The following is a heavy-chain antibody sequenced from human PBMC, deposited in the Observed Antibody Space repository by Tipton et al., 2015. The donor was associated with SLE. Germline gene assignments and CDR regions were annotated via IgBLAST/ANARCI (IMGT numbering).Heavy chain of an antibody. V-gene: IGHV1-18*01. Sequence: QVQLVQSGAEVKKPGASVKVSCKASGYTFTSYDISWVRQAPGQGLEWLGWISAYNGNTNHAQRLQGRVTMTTDTSTSTAYMELRSLRSDDTVVYYCARTSAFRNWFDPWGQGTLVTVSS. CDR3: ARTSAFRNWFDP. CDR2: ISAYNGNT. D-gene: IGHD2/OR15-2a*01. CDR1: GYTFTSYD. J-gene: IGHJ5*02.